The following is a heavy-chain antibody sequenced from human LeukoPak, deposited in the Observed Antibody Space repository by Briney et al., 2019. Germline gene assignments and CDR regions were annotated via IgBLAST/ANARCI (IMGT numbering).Heavy chain of an antibody. CDR2: ISYDGGSK. Sequence: PGGTLRLSCAASGFTLSSHGMSWVREAPGKRLEWGADISYDGGSKYYGDYVKGRFTISRDNSKNTLYLQMTSLRAEDTAVYYCARHTRGRYSYGYKAHAFDIWGQGTMVTVSS. V-gene: IGHV3-30*03. CDR3: ARHTRGRYSYGYKAHAFDI. CDR1: GFTLSSHG. J-gene: IGHJ3*02. D-gene: IGHD5-18*01.